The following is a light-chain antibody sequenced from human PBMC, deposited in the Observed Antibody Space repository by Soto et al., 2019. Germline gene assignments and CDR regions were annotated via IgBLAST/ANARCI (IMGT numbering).Light chain of an antibody. CDR2: EVS. CDR3: SSYTTIKTVV. CDR1: SSDLGTYKD. J-gene: IGLJ7*01. V-gene: IGLV2-14*01. Sequence: QSALTQPASVSGSPGQSITISCTGTSSDLGTYKDVSWFQHHPGKAPTLIIFEVSNRPSGISDRFSGFKSANTAYLTISGVQPEDEADYHCSSYTTIKTVVFGGGTQLTVL.